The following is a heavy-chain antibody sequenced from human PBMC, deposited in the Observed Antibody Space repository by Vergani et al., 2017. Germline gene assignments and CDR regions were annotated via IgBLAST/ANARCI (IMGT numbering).Heavy chain of an antibody. CDR3: ARGIRRREWFGEFLFDY. V-gene: IGHV1-18*01. J-gene: IGHJ4*02. CDR1: GYTFTSCG. CDR2: ISAYNGNT. Sequence: QVQLVQSGAEVKKPGASVKVSCKASGYTFTSCGISWVRQAPGQGLEWMGWISAYNGNTNYAQKLQGRVTMTTDTSTSTAYMELRSLRSDDTAVYYCARGIRRREWFGEFLFDYWGQGTLVTVSS. D-gene: IGHD3-10*01.